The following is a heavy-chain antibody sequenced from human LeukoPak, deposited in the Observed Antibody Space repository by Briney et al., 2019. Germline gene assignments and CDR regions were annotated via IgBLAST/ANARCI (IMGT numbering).Heavy chain of an antibody. CDR3: ARRSRGTYYYYYMDV. Sequence: SETLSLTCAVYGGSFSGYYWSWIRQPPGKGLEWVGEINHSGSTNYNPSLKSRVTISVDTSENQFSLKLSSVTAADTAVYYCARRSRGTYYYYYMDVWGKGTTVTISS. V-gene: IGHV4-34*01. CDR2: INHSGST. D-gene: IGHD3-16*01. J-gene: IGHJ6*03. CDR1: GGSFSGYY.